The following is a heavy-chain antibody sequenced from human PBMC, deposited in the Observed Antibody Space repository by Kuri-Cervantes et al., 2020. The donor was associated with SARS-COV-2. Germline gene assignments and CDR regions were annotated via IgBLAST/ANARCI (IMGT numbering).Heavy chain of an antibody. D-gene: IGHD5-24*01. CDR2: ISSSSSYI. CDR1: GFTFSSYS. V-gene: IGHV3-21*01. J-gene: IGHJ4*02. Sequence: GESLKISCAASGFTFSSYSMNWVRQAPGKGLEWVSSISSSSSYIYYADSVKGRFAISRDNAKNSLYLQMNSLRAEDTAVYYCARLIGDGYPRYSFDHWGQGTLVTVSS. CDR3: ARLIGDGYPRYSFDH.